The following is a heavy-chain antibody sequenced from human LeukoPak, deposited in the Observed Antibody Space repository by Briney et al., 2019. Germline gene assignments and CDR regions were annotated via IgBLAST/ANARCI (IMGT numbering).Heavy chain of an antibody. D-gene: IGHD2-2*01. CDR2: ISGSGGST. CDR3: ARGTHCSSTSCSVY. J-gene: IGHJ4*02. Sequence: GGSLRLSCAASGFTFSTYTMNWVRQAPGKGLEWVSAISGSGGSTYYADSVKGRFTISRDNSKNTLYLQMNSLRAEDTAVYYCARGTHCSSTSCSVYWGQGTLVTVSS. CDR1: GFTFSTYT. V-gene: IGHV3-23*01.